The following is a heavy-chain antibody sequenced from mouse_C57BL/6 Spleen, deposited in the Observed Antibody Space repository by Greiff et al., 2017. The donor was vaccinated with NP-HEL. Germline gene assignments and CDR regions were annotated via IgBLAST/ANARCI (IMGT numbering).Heavy chain of an antibody. V-gene: IGHV10-1*01. J-gene: IGHJ1*03. CDR1: GFSFNNYA. CDR3: VRHGYFDV. Sequence: EAGGGLVQPKGSLKLSCAASGFSFNNYAMIWVRQAPGKGLEWVARIRSKSNNYATYYTDSVKDRCTISRDDSESMLYLQMNNLKTEDTAMYYCVRHGYFDVWGTGTTVTVSS. CDR2: IRSKSNNYAT.